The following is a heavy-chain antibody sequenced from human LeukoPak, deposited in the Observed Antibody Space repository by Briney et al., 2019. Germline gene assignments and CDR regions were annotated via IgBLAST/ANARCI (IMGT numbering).Heavy chain of an antibody. CDR3: AKDLNIVVVPAAMRGDWFDP. D-gene: IGHD2-2*01. V-gene: IGHV1-46*01. CDR1: GYTFTSYC. CDR2: INPSGGST. J-gene: IGHJ5*02. Sequence: ASVKVSCKASGYTFTSYCMHWVRQAPGQGLEWMGIINPSGGSTSYAQKFQGRVTMTRDTSTGTVYMELSSLRSEDTAVYYCAKDLNIVVVPAAMRGDWFDPWGQGTLVTVSS.